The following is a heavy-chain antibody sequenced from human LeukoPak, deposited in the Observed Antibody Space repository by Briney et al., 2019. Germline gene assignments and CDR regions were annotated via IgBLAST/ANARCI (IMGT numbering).Heavy chain of an antibody. D-gene: IGHD1-1*01. CDR1: GFTFSSYG. J-gene: IGHJ4*02. CDR3: ARRSVLEYFDY. V-gene: IGHV3-30*03. Sequence: PGRSLRLSCAASGFTFSSYGMHWVRQAPGKGLEWVAVISYDGSNKYYADSVKGRFTISRDNSKNTLYLQMNSLRAEDTAVYYCARRSVLEYFDYWGQGTLVTVSS. CDR2: ISYDGSNK.